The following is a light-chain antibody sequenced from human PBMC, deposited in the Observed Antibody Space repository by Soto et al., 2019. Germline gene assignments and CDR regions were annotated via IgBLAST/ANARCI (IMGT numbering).Light chain of an antibody. CDR3: HQYGSSPWT. J-gene: IGKJ1*01. V-gene: IGKV3-20*01. CDR1: QSVSSSY. Sequence: EIVLTQSPGTLSLSPGERATLSCRASQSVSSSYLAWYQQKPGQAPRLLIYGASSRATGIPDRFSGSGSAPSFTLTISSLEPEDFAVYYCHQYGSSPWTFGQGTKVQIK. CDR2: GAS.